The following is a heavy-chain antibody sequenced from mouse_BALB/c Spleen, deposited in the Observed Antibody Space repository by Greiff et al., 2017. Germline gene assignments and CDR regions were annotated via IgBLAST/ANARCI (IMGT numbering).Heavy chain of an antibody. J-gene: IGHJ2*01. CDR1: GYSITSDYA. CDR2: ISYSGST. D-gene: IGHD1-2*01. CDR3: ARDYGYVYFDY. Sequence: DVQLVESGPGLVKPSQSLSLTCTVTGYSITSDYAWNWIRQFPGNKLEWMGYISYSGSTSYNPSLKSRISITRDTSKNQFFLQLNSVTTEDTATYYCARDYGYVYFDYWGQGTTLTVSS. V-gene: IGHV3-2*02.